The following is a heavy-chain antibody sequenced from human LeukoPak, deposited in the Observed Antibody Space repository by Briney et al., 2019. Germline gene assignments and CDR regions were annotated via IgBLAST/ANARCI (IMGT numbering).Heavy chain of an antibody. CDR2: IKQDGSEK. CDR3: ATPRTLAYYFDY. V-gene: IGHV3-7*03. J-gene: IGHJ4*02. D-gene: IGHD1-14*01. CDR1: GFTFSSYW. Sequence: GGSLRLSCAASGFTFSSYWMSWVRQAPGKGLEWVANIKQDGSEKYYVDSVKGRFTISRDNAKNSLYLQMNSLRAEDPAVYYCATPRTLAYYFDYWGQGTLVTVSS.